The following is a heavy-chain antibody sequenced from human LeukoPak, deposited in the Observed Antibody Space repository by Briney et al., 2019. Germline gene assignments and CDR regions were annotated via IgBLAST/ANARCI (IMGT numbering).Heavy chain of an antibody. CDR3: ARSYSSSRFIMDV. J-gene: IGHJ6*04. V-gene: IGHV4-34*01. Sequence: SETLSLTCAVHGGSFSGYYWSWIRQPPGKGLEWIGETNHSGSTNYNPSLKSRVTISVDTSKNQFSLKLSSVTAADTAVYYCARSYSSSRFIMDVWGKGTTVTVSS. CDR1: GGSFSGYY. CDR2: TNHSGST. D-gene: IGHD6-13*01.